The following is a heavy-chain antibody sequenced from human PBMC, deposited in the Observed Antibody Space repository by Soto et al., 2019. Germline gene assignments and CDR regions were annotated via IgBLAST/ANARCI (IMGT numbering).Heavy chain of an antibody. CDR1: GGSISSSSYY. J-gene: IGHJ5*02. Sequence: SETLSLTCTVSGGSISSSSYYWGWIRQPPGKGLEWIGSIYYSGSTYYNPSLKSRVTISVDTSKNQFSLKLSSVTAADTAVYYCARREYCSSTSECDWFDPWSQGTLVTVSS. CDR2: IYYSGST. D-gene: IGHD2-2*01. CDR3: ARREYCSSTSECDWFDP. V-gene: IGHV4-39*01.